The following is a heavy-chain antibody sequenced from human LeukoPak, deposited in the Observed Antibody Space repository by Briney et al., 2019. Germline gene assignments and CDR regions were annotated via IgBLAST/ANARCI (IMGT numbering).Heavy chain of an antibody. CDR1: GFTFSNAW. V-gene: IGHV3-15*01. CDR2: IKSKTDGGTT. D-gene: IGHD2-2*01. J-gene: IGHJ6*03. CDR3: TTDSTPGVVPAAIAARAVYYYYYYMDV. Sequence: PGGSLRLSCAAYGFTFSNAWMSWVRQAPGKGLEWVGRIKSKTDGGTTDYAAPVKGRFTISRDDSKNTLYLQMNSLKTEDTAVYYCTTDSTPGVVPAAIAARAVYYYYYYMDVWGKGTTVTISS.